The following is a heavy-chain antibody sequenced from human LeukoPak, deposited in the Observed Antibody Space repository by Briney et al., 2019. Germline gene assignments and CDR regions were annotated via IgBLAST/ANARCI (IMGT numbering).Heavy chain of an antibody. CDR3: ARAPGSAYNAYYFDY. D-gene: IGHD1-1*01. Sequence: PSETLSLTCTVSGASISSGGYFWGWIRQHPWKGLEWMGYFFYSGSAYYNPSLKSRVTISVDTSKNQISLKLSSVTAADTAVYYCARAPGSAYNAYYFDYWGQGTLVTVSS. V-gene: IGHV4-31*03. CDR2: FFYSGSA. J-gene: IGHJ4*02. CDR1: GASISSGGYF.